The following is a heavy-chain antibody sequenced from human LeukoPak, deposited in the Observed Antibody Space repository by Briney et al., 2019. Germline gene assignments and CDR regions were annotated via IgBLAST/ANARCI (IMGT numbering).Heavy chain of an antibody. D-gene: IGHD2-2*01. CDR1: GYTFTDSY. CDR2: INPDSGGT. V-gene: IGHV1-2*02. J-gene: IGHJ4*02. Sequence: ASVNVSCTASGYTFTDSYIHWVRQAPGQRLEWMGWINPDSGGTNYAQKFQGRVTVTRDTSISTAYMELSRLRSDDTAVYYCARDLGCSRTSCYYASDYWGQGTLLTVSS. CDR3: ARDLGCSRTSCYYASDY.